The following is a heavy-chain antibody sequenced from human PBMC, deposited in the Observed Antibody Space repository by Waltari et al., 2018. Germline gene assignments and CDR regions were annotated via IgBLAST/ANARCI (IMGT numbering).Heavy chain of an antibody. CDR3: ARDRGRGLYLDS. CDR1: GDSMSSIDW. J-gene: IGHJ4*02. Sequence: QVQLQESGPGLVTPSGTLSLTCAVSGDSMSSIDWWNWGSQPPGKELEWIGQIHRSGRTHYNPSLERRVTTSIDTSNNEFSLKVTSATAADTAVYYCARDRGRGLYLDSWGQGTLVTVSP. CDR2: IHRSGRT. V-gene: IGHV4-4*02. D-gene: IGHD2-15*01.